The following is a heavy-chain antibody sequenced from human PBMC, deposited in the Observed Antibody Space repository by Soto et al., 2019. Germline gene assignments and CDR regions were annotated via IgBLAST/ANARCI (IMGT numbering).Heavy chain of an antibody. J-gene: IGHJ6*02. Sequence: EVQLVESGGGLVQPGRSLRLSCAASGFTFDDYAMHWVRQAPGKGLEWVSGISWNSGSIGYADSVKGRFTISRDNAKNSLYLQMNSLRAEDTALYYCAKGAITMVRGVISYYGMGVWGQGTTVTVSS. D-gene: IGHD3-10*01. CDR2: ISWNSGSI. CDR1: GFTFDDYA. CDR3: AKGAITMVRGVISYYGMGV. V-gene: IGHV3-9*01.